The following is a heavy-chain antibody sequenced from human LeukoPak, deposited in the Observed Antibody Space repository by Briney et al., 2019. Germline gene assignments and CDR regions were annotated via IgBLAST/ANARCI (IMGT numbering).Heavy chain of an antibody. D-gene: IGHD4-17*01. Sequence: GGSLRLSCAASGFTFSSYTMNWVRQAPGKGLEWVSSISSSRSSIYYADSMKGRFTISRDNAKNSLYLQMNSLRVEDTAVYYCARVILWDYDYGDYKWFDPWGQGTLVTVSS. V-gene: IGHV3-21*01. J-gene: IGHJ5*02. CDR1: GFTFSSYT. CDR3: ARVILWDYDYGDYKWFDP. CDR2: ISSSRSSI.